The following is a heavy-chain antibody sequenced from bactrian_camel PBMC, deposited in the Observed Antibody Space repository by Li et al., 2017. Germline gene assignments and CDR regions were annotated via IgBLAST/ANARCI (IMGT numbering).Heavy chain of an antibody. CDR3: AADKTGGTWDSLMYSY. D-gene: IGHD5*01. CDR1: GYTFNTY. J-gene: IGHJ4*01. V-gene: IGHV3S28*01. Sequence: QLVESGGGSVQAGGSLKLSCTYSGYTFNTYSWFRQAPGKEREGVAAIDTGDGSTYYLNSVEGRFTISHDNAKNTLYLQMNSLKPEDTAMYYCAADKTGGTWDSLMYSYWGQRTQVTVS. CDR2: IDTGDGST.